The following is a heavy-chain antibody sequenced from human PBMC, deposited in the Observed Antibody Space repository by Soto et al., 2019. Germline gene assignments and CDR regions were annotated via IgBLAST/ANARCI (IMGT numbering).Heavy chain of an antibody. D-gene: IGHD4-17*01. J-gene: IGHJ6*02. Sequence: WASVKVSCKASGYTFTSYYMHWVRQAPGQGLEWMGIINPSGGSTSYAQKFQGRVTMTRDTSTSTVYMELSSLRSEDTAVYYCARDIDYGDYIAESYYYYYGMDVWGQGTTVTVSS. V-gene: IGHV1-46*01. CDR3: ARDIDYGDYIAESYYYYYGMDV. CDR2: INPSGGST. CDR1: GYTFTSYY.